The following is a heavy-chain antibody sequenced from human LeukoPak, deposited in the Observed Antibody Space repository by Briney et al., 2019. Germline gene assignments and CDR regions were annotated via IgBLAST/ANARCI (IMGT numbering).Heavy chain of an antibody. CDR3: AREGGVGPTAPPDYYSYQMDV. J-gene: IGHJ6*03. CDR2: ISPYTTKT. D-gene: IGHD1-26*01. Sequence: GASVKVSCKASGYTFISYGITWVRQAPGQGLEWMGWISPYTTKTNYAQSLQGRVTMTTDTSMSTAYTELRSLRSDDTAVYYCAREGGVGPTAPPDYYSYQMDVWGKGTTVTVSS. V-gene: IGHV1-18*01. CDR1: GYTFISYG.